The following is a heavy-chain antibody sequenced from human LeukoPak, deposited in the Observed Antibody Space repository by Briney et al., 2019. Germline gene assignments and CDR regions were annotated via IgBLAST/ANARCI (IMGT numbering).Heavy chain of an antibody. CDR3: ARDYASDY. Sequence: SGGSLRLPCAASGFTFSNYAMSWVRQAPGKGLEWVSSISGSGSSTSYADSVKGRFTVSRDKSKNTLYLQMSSLRAEDTAVYYCARDYASDYWGQGTLVTVSS. D-gene: IGHD3-10*01. CDR2: ISGSGSST. J-gene: IGHJ4*02. CDR1: GFTFSNYA. V-gene: IGHV3-23*01.